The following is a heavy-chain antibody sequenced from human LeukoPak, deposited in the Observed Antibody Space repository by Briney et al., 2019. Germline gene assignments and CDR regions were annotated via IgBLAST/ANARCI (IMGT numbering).Heavy chain of an antibody. D-gene: IGHD6-13*01. CDR2: ISGSGGST. CDR3: ARGDAGIEAAGNVLNFLDY. CDR1: GFTFSSYN. Sequence: GGSLRLPCAASGFTFSSYNMNWVRQAPGKGLEWVSIISGSGGSTHYADSVKGRLAISRDNSRNTVYLQMNSLRAEDTAVYHCARGDAGIEAAGNVLNFLDYWGQGILVTVSS. J-gene: IGHJ4*02. V-gene: IGHV3-23*01.